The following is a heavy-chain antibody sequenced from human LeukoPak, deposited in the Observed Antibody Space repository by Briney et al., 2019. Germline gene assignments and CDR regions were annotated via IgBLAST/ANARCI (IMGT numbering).Heavy chain of an antibody. D-gene: IGHD6-13*01. CDR2: ISGSGDST. J-gene: IGHJ4*02. CDR1: GFTFSVFA. Sequence: PGGSLRLSCAASGFTFSVFAMHWVRQAPGKGLEWVSSISGSGDSTYYADSVKGRFTFSRDNSKNTLYLQMNSLRAEDTAVYYCAKGNLPGIAAAGVYYFDYWGQGTLVTVSS. V-gene: IGHV3-23*01. CDR3: AKGNLPGIAAAGVYYFDY.